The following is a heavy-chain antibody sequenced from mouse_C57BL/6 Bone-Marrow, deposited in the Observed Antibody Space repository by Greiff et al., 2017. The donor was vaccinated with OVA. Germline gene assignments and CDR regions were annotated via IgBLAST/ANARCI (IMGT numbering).Heavy chain of an antibody. D-gene: IGHD1-1*01. Sequence: QVQLKESGAELVKPGASVKISCKASGYAFSSYWMNWVKQRPGKGLEWIGQIYPGDGDTNYNGKFKGKATLTADKSSSTAYMQLSSLTSEDSAVYFCASRSSDWYFDVWGTGTTVTVSS. J-gene: IGHJ1*03. V-gene: IGHV1-80*01. CDR1: GYAFSSYW. CDR3: ASRSSDWYFDV. CDR2: IYPGDGDT.